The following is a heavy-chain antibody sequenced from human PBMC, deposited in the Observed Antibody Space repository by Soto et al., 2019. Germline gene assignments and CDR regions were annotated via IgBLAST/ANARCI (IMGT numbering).Heavy chain of an antibody. J-gene: IGHJ4*02. CDR3: AREGNFNDYGDYVNY. CDR1: GGTFSSYT. Sequence: GASVKVSCKASGGTFSSYTISWVRQAPGQVLEWMGRIIPILGIANYAQKFQGRVTITADKSTSTAYMELSSLRSEDTAVHYCAREGNFNDYGDYVNYWCQGTLVTVSS. D-gene: IGHD4-17*01. V-gene: IGHV1-69*04. CDR2: IIPILGIA.